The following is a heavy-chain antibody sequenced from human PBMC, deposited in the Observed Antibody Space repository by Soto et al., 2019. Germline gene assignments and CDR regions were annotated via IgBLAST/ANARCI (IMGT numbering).Heavy chain of an antibody. CDR3: ARDSIDNLYDILTGSDY. Sequence: ASVKVSCKASGYTFTSYGISWVRQAPGQGLEWMGWISAYNGKTNYAQKLQGRVTMTTDTSTGTAYMELRSLRSDDTAVYYCARDSIDNLYDILTGSDYWGQGTLVTVSS. J-gene: IGHJ4*02. D-gene: IGHD3-9*01. CDR1: GYTFTSYG. V-gene: IGHV1-18*01. CDR2: ISAYNGKT.